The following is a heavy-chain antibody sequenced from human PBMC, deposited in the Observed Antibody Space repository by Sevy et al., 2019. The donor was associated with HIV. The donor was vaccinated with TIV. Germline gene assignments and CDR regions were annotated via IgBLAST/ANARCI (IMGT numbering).Heavy chain of an antibody. Sequence: GGSLRLSCAASGFTFSSYWMSWVRQAPGKGLEWVANIKQDGSEKYYVDSVKGRFTISRDNAKNSLYLQMNSLRAEDTAVYYCARGPRRRDYVYFDYWGQGTLVTVSS. J-gene: IGHJ4*02. CDR2: IKQDGSEK. D-gene: IGHD3-16*01. CDR1: GFTFSSYW. V-gene: IGHV3-7*01. CDR3: ARGPRRRDYVYFDY.